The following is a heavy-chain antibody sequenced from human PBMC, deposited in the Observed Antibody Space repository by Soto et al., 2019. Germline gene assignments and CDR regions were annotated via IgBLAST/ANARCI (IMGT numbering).Heavy chain of an antibody. Sequence: SETLSLTCTVSGGSISSYYWSWIRQPAGKGLEWIGRIYTSGSTTYNPSLKSRVTISVDTSKNQFSLKLSSVTAADTAVFYCARDYDFWSGYLGYWGQGTLVTVSS. CDR2: IYTSGST. J-gene: IGHJ4*02. CDR3: ARDYDFWSGYLGY. D-gene: IGHD3-3*01. V-gene: IGHV4-4*07. CDR1: GGSISSYY.